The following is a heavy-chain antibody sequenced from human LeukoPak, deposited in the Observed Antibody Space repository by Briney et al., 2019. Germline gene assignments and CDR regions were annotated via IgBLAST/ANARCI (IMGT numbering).Heavy chain of an antibody. CDR2: IYYSGGT. V-gene: IGHV4-39*01. CDR1: GGSFSGYY. Sequence: SETLSLTCAVYGGSFSGYYWGWIRQPPGKGLEWIGSIYYSGGTYYNPSLKSRVTISVDTSKNQFSLRLSSVTAADTAVYYCARLTYTYYYDSSTYSFWGQGTLVTVSS. J-gene: IGHJ4*02. CDR3: ARLTYTYYYDSSTYSF. D-gene: IGHD3-22*01.